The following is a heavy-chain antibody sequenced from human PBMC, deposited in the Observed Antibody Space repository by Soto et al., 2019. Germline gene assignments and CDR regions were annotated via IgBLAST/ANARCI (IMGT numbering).Heavy chain of an antibody. D-gene: IGHD1-1*01. CDR3: ARDSQPSIRRNTEGAFDI. V-gene: IGHV4-31*03. Sequence: SETLSLTCTVSGGSISSGGHYWSWIRHHPGKGLEWIGYIYYYGSAYYNPSLKSRVTMSVDTSKNHFSLRLSSVTAADTAVYYCARDSQPSIRRNTEGAFDIWGQGTMVTGSS. CDR2: IYYYGSA. CDR1: GGSISSGGHY. J-gene: IGHJ3*02.